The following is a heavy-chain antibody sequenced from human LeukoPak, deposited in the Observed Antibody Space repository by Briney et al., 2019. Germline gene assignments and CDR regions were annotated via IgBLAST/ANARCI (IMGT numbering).Heavy chain of an antibody. CDR2: IRSKARGGTT. CDR3: SRVRGHYYMDV. J-gene: IGHJ6*03. D-gene: IGHD1-26*01. V-gene: IGHV3-49*03. Sequence: GGSLRLSCTASGFTLGDYAMSWFRQAPGQGLEWVGFIRSKARGGTTEYAASVKGRFTISRDDSKTIAQLQMNSLRTEDTAVYYCSRVRGHYYMDVWGKGTTVTVSS. CDR1: GFTLGDYA.